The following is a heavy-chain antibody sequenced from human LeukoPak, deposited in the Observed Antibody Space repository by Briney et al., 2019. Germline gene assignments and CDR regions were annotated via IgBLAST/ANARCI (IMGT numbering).Heavy chain of an antibody. CDR2: IIPFFGTA. J-gene: IGHJ4*02. D-gene: IGHD5-24*01. CDR3: EYHEIDVEMPTIMQHFDY. CDR1: GGIFSSYA. V-gene: IGHV1-69*05. Sequence: SLKVSCKASGGIFSSYAIRWVRQAPGQGREWMGRIIPFFGTANYAQEFEGRVTITTDETKNTAYMELSSIRSQDTAVYYCEYHEIDVEMPTIMQHFDYWGQGTLVTVSS.